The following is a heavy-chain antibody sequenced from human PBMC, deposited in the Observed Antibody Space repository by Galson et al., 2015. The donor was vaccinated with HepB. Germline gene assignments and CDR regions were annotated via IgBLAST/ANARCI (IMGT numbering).Heavy chain of an antibody. J-gene: IGHJ5*02. CDR1: GGSISRSDW. CDR2: ISHSGST. Sequence: ETLSLTCAVSGGSISRSDWWSWVRQPPGKGLEWIGEISHSGSTNYNPSLMSRVTISVDTSKNQFSLKVRSVTAADTAVYYCAKKSWLSRYNWFYPWGQGTLVTVSS. V-gene: IGHV4-4*02. D-gene: IGHD6-19*01. CDR3: AKKSWLSRYNWFYP.